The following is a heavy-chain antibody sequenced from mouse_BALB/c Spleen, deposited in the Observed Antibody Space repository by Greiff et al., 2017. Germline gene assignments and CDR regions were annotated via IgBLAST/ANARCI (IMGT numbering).Heavy chain of an antibody. D-gene: IGHD2-3*01. CDR2: INPGSGGT. CDR3: ARYDGYYEGFAF. Sequence: VQLQQSGAELVRPGTSVKVSCKASGYAFTNYLIEWVKQRPGQGLERIGVINPGSGGTNYNEKFKGKATLTADKSSSTAYMQLSSLTSDDSAVYFCARYDGYYEGFAFWGQGTLVTVSA. CDR1: GYAFTNYL. V-gene: IGHV1-54*01. J-gene: IGHJ3*01.